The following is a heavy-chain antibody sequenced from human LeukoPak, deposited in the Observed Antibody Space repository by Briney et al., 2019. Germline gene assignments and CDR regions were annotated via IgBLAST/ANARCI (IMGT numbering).Heavy chain of an antibody. Sequence: SETLSLTCTVSGGSISSSGYHWGWIRQPPGEGLEWIGNIYSSGTTYYSSSLKSRVTISVDTSKNQFSLNLSSVTAADTAVYYCTRRLSGSAWRDYWGQGTLATVSS. J-gene: IGHJ4*02. D-gene: IGHD6-19*01. V-gene: IGHV4-39*01. CDR2: IYSSGTT. CDR1: GGSISSSGYH. CDR3: TRRLSGSAWRDY.